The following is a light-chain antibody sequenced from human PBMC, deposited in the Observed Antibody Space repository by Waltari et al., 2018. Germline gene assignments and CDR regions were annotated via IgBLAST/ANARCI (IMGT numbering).Light chain of an antibody. CDR2: DAS. J-gene: IGKJ4*01. CDR3: QQCNDYPLT. CDR1: QTISSR. V-gene: IGKV1-5*03. Sequence: IQMTQSPSTLSASVGDRVIITCRASQTISSRLAWHQQKPGKAPKLLISDASNLQSGVPSRFSGSGSGTEFTRTISSLQPDDVATYFCQQCNDYPLTFGGGTKVEIK.